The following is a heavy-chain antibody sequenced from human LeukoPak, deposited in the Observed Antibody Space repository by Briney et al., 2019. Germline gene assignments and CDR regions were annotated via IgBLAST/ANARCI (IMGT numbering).Heavy chain of an antibody. Sequence: PSETLSLTCTVSGGSISSSSYYWGWIRQPPGKGLEWIGGIYYSGSTYYNPSLKSRVTISVDTSKNQFSLKLSSVTAADTAVYYCARRPRAVPVPYFDYWGQGTLVTVSS. V-gene: IGHV4-39*01. CDR3: ARRPRAVPVPYFDY. J-gene: IGHJ4*02. D-gene: IGHD2-2*01. CDR1: GGSISSSSYY. CDR2: IYYSGST.